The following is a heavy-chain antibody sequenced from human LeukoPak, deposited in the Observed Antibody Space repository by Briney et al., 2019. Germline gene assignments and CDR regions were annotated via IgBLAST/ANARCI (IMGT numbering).Heavy chain of an antibody. CDR1: GFSFSNFW. J-gene: IGHJ5*02. CDR2: IKPDGSAT. D-gene: IGHD6-6*01. Sequence: GGSLRLSCAASGFSFSNFWMSWVRQAPGKGLEWVANIKPDGSATNYVDSVKGRFTISRDNAKNSLDLQMNSLRAEATAVCYCARGGGSSSWGQGTLVTVSS. CDR3: ARGGGSSS. V-gene: IGHV3-7*01.